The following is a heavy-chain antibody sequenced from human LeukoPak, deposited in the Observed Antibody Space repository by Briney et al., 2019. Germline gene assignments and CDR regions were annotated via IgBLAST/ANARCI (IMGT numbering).Heavy chain of an antibody. CDR2: INHSGST. CDR1: GGSFSGYY. Sequence: SETLSLTCAVYGGSFSGYYWSWIRQPPGKGLEWIGEINHSGSTNYNPSLKSRVTISVDTSKNQFSLKLSSVIAADTAVYYCARRRYGYSYGHWGQGTLVTVSS. CDR3: ARRRYGYSYGH. V-gene: IGHV4-34*01. D-gene: IGHD5-18*01. J-gene: IGHJ4*02.